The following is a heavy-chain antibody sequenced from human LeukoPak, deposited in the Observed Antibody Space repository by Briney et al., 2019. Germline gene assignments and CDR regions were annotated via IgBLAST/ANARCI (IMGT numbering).Heavy chain of an antibody. CDR1: GFSISSYY. Sequence: SETLSLTCTVSGFSISSYYWSWIRQPPGKGLEWIGYIYYSGSTNYNPSLKSRVTISVDTSKNQFSLKLSSVTAADTAVYYCARVEYSSSSYYYYMDVWGKGTTVTVSS. CDR3: ARVEYSSSSYYYYMDV. V-gene: IGHV4-59*01. D-gene: IGHD6-6*01. CDR2: IYYSGST. J-gene: IGHJ6*03.